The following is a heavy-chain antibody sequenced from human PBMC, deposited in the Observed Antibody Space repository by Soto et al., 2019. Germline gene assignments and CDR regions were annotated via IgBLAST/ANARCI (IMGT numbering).Heavy chain of an antibody. CDR2: ISPDSGNT. J-gene: IGHJ4*02. CDR1: GYSFTSNL. V-gene: IGHV1-18*01. D-gene: IGHD3-9*01. CDR3: ARGDYYDLLTGYHDY. Sequence: ASVQVSCQASGYSFTSNLINWVRQAPGQGLEWMGWISPDSGNTNYAQKFRGRVTMTTAASTSTAFMGMRSLTSDDTAVYYCARGDYYDLLTGYHDYWGQGSLVTVSS.